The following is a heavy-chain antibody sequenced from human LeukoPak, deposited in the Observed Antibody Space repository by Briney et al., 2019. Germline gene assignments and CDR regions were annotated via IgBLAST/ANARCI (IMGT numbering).Heavy chain of an antibody. V-gene: IGHV4-59*08. D-gene: IGHD6-19*01. CDR2: IYYSGST. CDR3: ARGIAVAGTIYPDY. CDR1: GGSIRIYY. Sequence: SETLSLTCTVSGGSIRIYYWSWIRQPPGKGLEWIGYIYYSGSTNYNPSLKSRVTISVDMSKNQFSLKLSSVTAADTAVYYCARGIAVAGTIYPDYWGRGTLVTVSS. J-gene: IGHJ4*02.